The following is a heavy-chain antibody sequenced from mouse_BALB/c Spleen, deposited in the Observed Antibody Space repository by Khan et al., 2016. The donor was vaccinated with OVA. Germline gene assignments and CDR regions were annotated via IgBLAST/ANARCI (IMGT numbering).Heavy chain of an antibody. CDR3: ARVKHGSGDAFEY. V-gene: IGHV1-9*01. CDR1: GYTFSNYW. J-gene: IGHJ2*01. Sequence: QVRLQQSGAELMKPGASVKISCKATGYTFSNYWIEWVKQRPGHGLEWIGEILPGSGSTNYNERFKGKATFTSDTSSNTAYMQLSSLTSEDSAVYFCARVKHGSGDAFEYWGQGTILTVSS. D-gene: IGHD1-1*01. CDR2: ILPGSGST.